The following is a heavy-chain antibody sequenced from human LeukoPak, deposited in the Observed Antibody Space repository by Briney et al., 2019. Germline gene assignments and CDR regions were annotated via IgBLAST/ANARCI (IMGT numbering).Heavy chain of an antibody. V-gene: IGHV4-34*01. J-gene: IGHJ3*02. CDR3: ARMPPSYDYVWGNLRRGGAFDI. Sequence: PSETLSLTCAVYGGSFIGYYWSWIRQPPGKGRDWIGEINHRGSTNYNLSLKSRVTISVDTSKHHFSLKLRSVTAADTAVYYCARMPPSYDYVWGNLRRGGAFDIWGQGTMVTVSS. D-gene: IGHD3-16*01. CDR1: GGSFIGYY. CDR2: INHRGST.